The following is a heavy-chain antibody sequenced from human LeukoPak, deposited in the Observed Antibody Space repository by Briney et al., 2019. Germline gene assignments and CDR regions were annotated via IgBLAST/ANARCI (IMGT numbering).Heavy chain of an antibody. Sequence: GGSLRLSCAASGFTFSSYAMHWVRQAPGKGLEWVAVISYDGSNKYYADSVKGRFTISRDNSRNTLYLQMNSLRAEDTAVYYCAREFGMATTQFDYWGQGTLVTVSS. CDR1: GFTFSSYA. CDR3: AREFGMATTQFDY. D-gene: IGHD5-24*01. J-gene: IGHJ4*02. V-gene: IGHV3-30-3*01. CDR2: ISYDGSNK.